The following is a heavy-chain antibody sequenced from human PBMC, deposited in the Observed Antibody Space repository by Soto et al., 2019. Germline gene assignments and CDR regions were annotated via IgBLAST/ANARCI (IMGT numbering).Heavy chain of an antibody. CDR2: IYYSGST. J-gene: IGHJ6*03. CDR1: GGSLSSYY. CDR3: ARDRGCSSTSCSQYYYYMDV. D-gene: IGHD2-2*01. V-gene: IGHV4-59*01. Sequence: ASETPSPTCTVSGGSLSSYYWSWIRPPPGKGLEWIGYIYYSGSTNYNPSLKSRVTISVDTSKNQFSLKLSSVTAADTAVYYCARDRGCSSTSCSQYYYYMDVWGKGTTVTVSS.